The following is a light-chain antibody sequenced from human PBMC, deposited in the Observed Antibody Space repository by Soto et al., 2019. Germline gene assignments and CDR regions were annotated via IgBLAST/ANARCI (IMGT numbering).Light chain of an antibody. CDR2: GAS. CDR1: QSVSSN. V-gene: IGKV3-15*01. CDR3: QQSTNWPPWT. Sequence: EIVMTQSPATLSVSPGERATLSCRASQSVSSNLAWYQQKPGQAPRLLIYGASTRATGIPARFSGSGSGTDFTLTISSLQSEDFAVYYCQQSTNWPPWTFGQGTKVEIK. J-gene: IGKJ1*01.